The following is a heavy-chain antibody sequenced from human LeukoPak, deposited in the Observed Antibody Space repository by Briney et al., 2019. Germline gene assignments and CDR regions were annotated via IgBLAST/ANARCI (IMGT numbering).Heavy chain of an antibody. CDR1: GFTYHSYW. J-gene: IGHJ4*02. CDR2: INTDGSST. D-gene: IGHD5-18*01. CDR3: ARDRQLWALWDFDY. V-gene: IGHV3-74*01. Sequence: GGSLRLSCAASGFTYHSYWMHWVRQAPGKGLVWVSRINTDGSSTSYADSVKGRFTISRDNAKNTLYLQMNSLRAEDTALYYCARDRQLWALWDFDYWGQGTLVTVSS.